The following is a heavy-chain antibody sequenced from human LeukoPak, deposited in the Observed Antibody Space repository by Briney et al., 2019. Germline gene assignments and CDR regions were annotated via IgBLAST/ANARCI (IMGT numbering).Heavy chain of an antibody. Sequence: ASVKVSCKASGYTFSSNAITWVRQAPGQGLEWMGWISAYSGNTNYAQKLQGRVTMTTDTSTSTAYMELRRLRSDDTAVYYCARGTDYIDYGGQGTLVTVSS. D-gene: IGHD4/OR15-4a*01. V-gene: IGHV1-18*01. CDR2: ISAYSGNT. J-gene: IGHJ4*02. CDR1: GYTFSSNA. CDR3: ARGTDYIDY.